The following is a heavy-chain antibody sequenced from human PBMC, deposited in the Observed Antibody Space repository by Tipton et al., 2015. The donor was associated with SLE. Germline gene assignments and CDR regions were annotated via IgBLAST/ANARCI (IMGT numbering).Heavy chain of an antibody. V-gene: IGHV1-8*03. D-gene: IGHD2-2*01. CDR2: MNPNSGNT. J-gene: IGHJ5*02. CDR3: ARGQGYCSSTSCRGRGSWFDP. Sequence: QVQLVQSGAEVKKPGASVKVSCKASGYTFTSYDINWVRQATGQGLEWMGWMNPNSGNTGYAQKFQGRVTITRNTSISTAYMELSSLRSEDTAVYYCARGQGYCSSTSCRGRGSWFDPWGQGTLVTVSS. CDR1: GYTFTSYD.